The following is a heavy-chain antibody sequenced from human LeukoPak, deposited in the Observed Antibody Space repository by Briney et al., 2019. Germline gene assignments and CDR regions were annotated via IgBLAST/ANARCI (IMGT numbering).Heavy chain of an antibody. CDR1: GFTFSSYG. J-gene: IGHJ4*02. CDR2: ISYDGSSK. Sequence: GRSLRLSCAASGFTFSSYGMHWVRQAPGKGLEWVAVISYDGSSKYYADSVKGRFTISRDNSKNTLYLQMNSLRAEDTAVYYCARPDYGDYEGLDYWGQGTLVTVSS. D-gene: IGHD4-17*01. V-gene: IGHV3-30*03. CDR3: ARPDYGDYEGLDY.